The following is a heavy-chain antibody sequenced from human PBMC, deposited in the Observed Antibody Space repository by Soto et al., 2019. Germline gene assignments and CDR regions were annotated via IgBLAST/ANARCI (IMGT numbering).Heavy chain of an antibody. CDR1: GGSISLGGYY. D-gene: IGHD3-16*02. CDR2: IYYSGST. J-gene: IGHJ4*02. CDR3: ARGRLGQLSLTSSFDY. Sequence: QVQLQESGPGLVKPSQTLSLTCTVSGGSISLGGYYWSWIRQHPGKGLEWIGYIYYSGSTFYNPSLQSRVXLSVDTSKNQFSLKLNSVTAADTAVYYCARGRLGQLSLTSSFDYWGQGTLVTVSS. V-gene: IGHV4-31*03.